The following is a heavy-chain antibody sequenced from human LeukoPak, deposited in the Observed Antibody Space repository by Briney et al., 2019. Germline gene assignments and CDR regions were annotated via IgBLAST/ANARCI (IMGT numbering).Heavy chain of an antibody. CDR3: ARKYYYDSSGYYPPLYYMDV. CDR1: GFTFSTYA. D-gene: IGHD3-22*01. CDR2: ISSSSSYI. Sequence: PGGSLRLSCAASGFTFSTYAVTWVRQAPGKGLEWVSSISSSSSYIYYADSVKGRFTISRDNAKNSLYLQMNSLRAEDTAVYYCARKYYYDSSGYYPPLYYMDVWGKGTTVTVSS. J-gene: IGHJ6*03. V-gene: IGHV3-21*01.